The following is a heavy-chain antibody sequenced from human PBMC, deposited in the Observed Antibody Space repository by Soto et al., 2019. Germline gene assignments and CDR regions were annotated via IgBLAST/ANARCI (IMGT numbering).Heavy chain of an antibody. D-gene: IGHD4-17*01. CDR1: GFTFSSYA. CDR2: ISYDGSNK. J-gene: IGHJ4*02. CDR3: AGETRLEYIYYFDS. V-gene: IGHV3-30-3*01. Sequence: QVQLVESGGGVVQPGRSLRLSCAASGFTFSSYAMHWVRQAPGKGLEWVAGISYDGSNKYYADSVKGRFTISRDNSKNTLYLQMNSMSAADTAVYYCAGETRLEYIYYFDSCGQGTLVTVSS.